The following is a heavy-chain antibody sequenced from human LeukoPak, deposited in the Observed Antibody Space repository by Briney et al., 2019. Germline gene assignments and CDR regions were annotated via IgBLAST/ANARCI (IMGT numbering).Heavy chain of an antibody. D-gene: IGHD3-10*01. J-gene: IGHJ4*02. CDR1: GGAISSDY. V-gene: IGHV4-59*01. CDR3: ARATKLLWFGELLEKGSYYFDY. CDR2: IYYSGST. Sequence: SETLSLTCTVSGGAISSDYGSWIRQPPGKGLEWSGDIYYSGSTNYNPSLKSRGTISVDTSKNQFSLKLSSVPAADTAVYYCARATKLLWFGELLEKGSYYFDYWGQGTLVTVSS.